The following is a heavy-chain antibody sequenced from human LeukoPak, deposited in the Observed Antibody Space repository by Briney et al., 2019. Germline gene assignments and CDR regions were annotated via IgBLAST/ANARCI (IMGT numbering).Heavy chain of an antibody. CDR3: ARGNPSSNSVEMATQGAFDI. V-gene: IGHV4-31*03. CDR1: GGSVSSTDYY. J-gene: IGHJ3*02. Sequence: SETLSLTCTVSGGSVSSTDYYWSWIRQHPGQGLEWIGYMHSSGSTFYNPSLKSRVTISVDTSKNQFSLKLSSVTAADTAVYYCARGNPSSNSVEMATQGAFDIWGQGTMVTVSS. D-gene: IGHD5-24*01. CDR2: MHSSGST.